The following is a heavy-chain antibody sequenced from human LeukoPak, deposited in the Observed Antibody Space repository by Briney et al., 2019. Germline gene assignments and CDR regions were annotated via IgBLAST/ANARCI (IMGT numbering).Heavy chain of an antibody. V-gene: IGHV3-48*01. CDR2: ISSSGSTM. Sequence: GGSLRLSCAASGFTFSSYSMNWVRQAPGKGLEWVSYISSSGSTMYYTDSVKGRFTISRDNSKNTLYLQMNSLRAEDTAVYYCARGARKGDDYGGFFDYWGQGTLVTVSS. CDR3: ARGARKGDDYGGFFDY. D-gene: IGHD4-23*01. CDR1: GFTFSSYS. J-gene: IGHJ4*02.